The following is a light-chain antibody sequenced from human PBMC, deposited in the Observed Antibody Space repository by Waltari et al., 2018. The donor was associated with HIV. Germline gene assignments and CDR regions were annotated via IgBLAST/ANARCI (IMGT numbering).Light chain of an antibody. CDR1: NSDVGGYNY. V-gene: IGLV2-14*01. CDR2: EGT. Sequence: QSALTPPASVSGSPGQSITIPCTGTNSDVGGYNYVSWYQQHPRKDHKLMMYEGTKRPSGCSKRFSGSKSRNTASLTISGLQAEDEADYFCSSSANNNTPVLFGGGTKLTVL. J-gene: IGLJ2*01. CDR3: SSSANNNTPVL.